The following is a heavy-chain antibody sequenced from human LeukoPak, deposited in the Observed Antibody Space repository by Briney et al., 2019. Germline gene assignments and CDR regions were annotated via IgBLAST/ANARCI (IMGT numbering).Heavy chain of an antibody. CDR3: AKDGTAFAVGATWYNWFDP. CDR2: ISYDGSNK. J-gene: IGHJ5*02. Sequence: GGSLRLSCAASGFTFSSYGMHWVRQAPGKGLEWVAVISYDGSNKYYADSVKGRFTISRDNSKNTLYLQMNSLRAEDTAVYYCAKDGTAFAVGATWYNWFDPWGQGTLVTVSS. D-gene: IGHD1-26*01. V-gene: IGHV3-30*18. CDR1: GFTFSSYG.